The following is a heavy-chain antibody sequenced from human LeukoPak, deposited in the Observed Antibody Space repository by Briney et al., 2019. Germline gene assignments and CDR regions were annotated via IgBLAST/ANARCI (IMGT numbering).Heavy chain of an antibody. CDR2: IYYSGST. V-gene: IGHV4-39*01. J-gene: IGHJ4*02. CDR3: ARQVGWLQYTVWFDY. CDR1: GGSINSSSYY. D-gene: IGHD5-24*01. Sequence: SETLSLTCTVSGGSINSSSYYWGWIRQPPGKGLEWIGSIYYSGSTYYNPSLKGRVTISVDTSKNQFSLKLSSVTAADTAVYYCARQVGWLQYTVWFDYWGQGTLVTVSS.